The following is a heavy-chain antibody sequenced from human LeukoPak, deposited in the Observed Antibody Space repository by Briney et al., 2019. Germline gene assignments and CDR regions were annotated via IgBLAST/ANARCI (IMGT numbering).Heavy chain of an antibody. CDR1: GGSFSGYY. Sequence: SETLSLTCAVYGGSFSGYYWSWTRQPTGKGLKWIGEINHSGSTNYNPSLKSRVTISVDTSKNQFSLKLSSVTAADTAVYYCARDLGQYYDTSDNWFDTWGQGTLVTVSS. CDR2: INHSGST. J-gene: IGHJ5*02. CDR3: ARDLGQYYDTSDNWFDT. D-gene: IGHD3-22*01. V-gene: IGHV4-34*01.